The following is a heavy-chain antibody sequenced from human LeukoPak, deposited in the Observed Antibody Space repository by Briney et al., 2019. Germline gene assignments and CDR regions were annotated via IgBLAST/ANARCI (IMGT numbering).Heavy chain of an antibody. CDR2: INPNSGGT. CDR1: GYTFTGYY. J-gene: IGHJ4*02. V-gene: IGHV1-2*02. CDR3: ARSPDILTGEKFDY. D-gene: IGHD3-9*01. Sequence: ASVKVSCKASGYTFTGYYMHWVRQAPGQGLEWMGWINPNSGGTNYAQKFQGRVTMTRDTSISTAYMELSRLRFDDAAVYYCARSPDILTGEKFDYWGQGTLVTVSS.